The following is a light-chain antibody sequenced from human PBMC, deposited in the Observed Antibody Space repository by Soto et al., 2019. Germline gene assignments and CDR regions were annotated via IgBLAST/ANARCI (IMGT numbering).Light chain of an antibody. CDR2: KAS. CDR1: QSVSTW. V-gene: IGKV1-5*03. Sequence: DIQMTQSPSTLSASVGDRVTITCRASQSVSTWLAWYQQKPGKAPKLLIHKASTLETGVPSRFSGRGSGTDFTLTISSMQPDDFATYYYHQYHIYPVTSGGGTKVEIK. CDR3: HQYHIYPVT. J-gene: IGKJ4*01.